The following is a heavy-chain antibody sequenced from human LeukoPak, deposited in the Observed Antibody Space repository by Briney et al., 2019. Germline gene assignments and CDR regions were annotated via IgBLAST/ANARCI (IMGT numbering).Heavy chain of an antibody. V-gene: IGHV3-48*03. CDR3: ARTEYDLRGQRLIPGLDY. D-gene: IGHD6-25*01. J-gene: IGHJ4*02. CDR1: GFTFRTYE. CDR2: IGTIISTT. Sequence: PGGSLRLSCAAYGFTFRTYEMNWVRQAPGKGLEWVSYIGTIISTTYYADSVKGRFTVSRDDAKGSLYLQMSSLRAEDTAVYYCARTEYDLRGQRLIPGLDYWGQGTLVTVSS.